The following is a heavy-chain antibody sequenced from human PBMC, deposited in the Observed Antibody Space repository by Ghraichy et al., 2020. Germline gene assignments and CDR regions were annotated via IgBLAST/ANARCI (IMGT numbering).Heavy chain of an antibody. CDR3: ARQRRLSGVIVPVVPDYWYFDL. Sequence: SETLSLTCIVSGASISSYYWSWIRQPPGKGLEWIGYIYYSGSTKYNPSLKSRVTISVDTSKNQFSLKLSSVTAADMAVYYCARQRRLSGVIVPVVPDYWYFDLWGRGTLVTVSS. D-gene: IGHD2-2*01. V-gene: IGHV4-59*08. J-gene: IGHJ2*01. CDR2: IYYSGST. CDR1: GASISSYY.